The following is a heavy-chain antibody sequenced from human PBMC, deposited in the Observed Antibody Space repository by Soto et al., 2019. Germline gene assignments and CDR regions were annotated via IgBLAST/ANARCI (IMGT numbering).Heavy chain of an antibody. CDR2: ISTNGGST. J-gene: IGHJ4*01. D-gene: IGHD3-22*01. CDR3: VKGEYYYDSSGYYPFDY. CDR1: GVTFSSYA. Sequence: ALRLSCSAWGVTFSSYAMPWVRQAPGKGLEYVSSISTNGGSTHYADSVKGRFTISRDNSKNTQYLQMSSLRADDTAVYYCVKGEYYYDSSGYYPFDYWG. V-gene: IGHV3-64D*06.